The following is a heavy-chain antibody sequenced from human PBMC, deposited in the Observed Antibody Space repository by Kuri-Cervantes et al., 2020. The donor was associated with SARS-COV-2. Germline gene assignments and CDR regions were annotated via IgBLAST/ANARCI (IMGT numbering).Heavy chain of an antibody. CDR3: AGSSGWYTYYYYGMDV. D-gene: IGHD6-19*01. Sequence: GSLRLSCTVSGGSISSYYWSWIRQPPGKGLEWIGYIYYSGSTNYNPSLKSQVTISVDTSKNQFSLKLSSVTAADTAVYYCAGSSGWYTYYYYGMDVWGQGTTVTVSS. J-gene: IGHJ6*02. V-gene: IGHV4-59*01. CDR2: IYYSGST. CDR1: GGSISSYY.